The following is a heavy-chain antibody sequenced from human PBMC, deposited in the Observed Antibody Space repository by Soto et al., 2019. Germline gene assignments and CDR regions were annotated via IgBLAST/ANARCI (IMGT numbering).Heavy chain of an antibody. CDR2: ISYDGSNQ. J-gene: IGHJ4*02. V-gene: IGHV3-30*18. CDR1: GFTFNIYG. Sequence: GALRVSGAASGFTFNIYGMHWVRRAPDKELEWVSLISYDGSNQYYADSVKGLFTISRDNSKNTLFLQMNSLRADDTAVYYCAKDQASGQGSFDSWGQGTLFTVSS. CDR3: AKDQASGQGSFDS.